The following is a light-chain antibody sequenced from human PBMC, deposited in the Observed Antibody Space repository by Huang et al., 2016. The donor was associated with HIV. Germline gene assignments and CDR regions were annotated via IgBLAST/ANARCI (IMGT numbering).Light chain of an antibody. CDR2: WAS. J-gene: IGKJ4*01. CDR3: QQYYSTPPT. CDR1: QSVLYSSNNKNY. V-gene: IGKV4-1*01. Sequence: DIVMTQSPDSLAVSLGERATINCKYSQSVLYSSNNKNYLAWYQQKPVQPPKLLIYWASTREAGVPDRFSGSGSGTEFTLTISSLQAEDVAVYYCQQYYSTPPTFGGGTKVEIK.